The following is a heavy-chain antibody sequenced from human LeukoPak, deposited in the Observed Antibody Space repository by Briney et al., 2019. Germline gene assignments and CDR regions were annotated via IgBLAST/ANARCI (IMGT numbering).Heavy chain of an antibody. Sequence: GGSLRLSCAASGFTFSSYGMHWVRQAPGKGLEWVAFIRYDGSNKYYADSVKGRFTISRDNAKNSLYLQMNSLRAEDTAVYYCARDPVYDSSVEYCYYYYMDVWGKGTTVTISS. D-gene: IGHD3-22*01. CDR1: GFTFSSYG. CDR2: IRYDGSNK. V-gene: IGHV3-30*02. CDR3: ARDPVYDSSVEYCYYYYMDV. J-gene: IGHJ6*03.